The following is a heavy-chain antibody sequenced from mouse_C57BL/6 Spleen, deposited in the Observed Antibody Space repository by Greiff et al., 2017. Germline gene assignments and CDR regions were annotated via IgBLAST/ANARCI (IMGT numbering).Heavy chain of an antibody. D-gene: IGHD1-1*01. Sequence: QVQLQQPGAELVMPGASVKLSCKASGYTFTSYWMHWVKQRPGQGLEWIGEIDPSDSYTNYKQKFKGKSTLTVDKSSSTAYMQVSSLTSEDSAVYYCARRDYYGSSYGAGWFAYWGQGTLVTVSA. J-gene: IGHJ3*01. CDR2: IDPSDSYT. CDR3: ARRDYYGSSYGAGWFAY. CDR1: GYTFTSYW. V-gene: IGHV1-69*01.